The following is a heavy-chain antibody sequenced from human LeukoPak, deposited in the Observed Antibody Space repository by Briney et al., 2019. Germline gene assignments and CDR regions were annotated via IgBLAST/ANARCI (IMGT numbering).Heavy chain of an antibody. Sequence: ASVTVSCKASGYTFTDYYMHWVRQAPGQGLEWMGWINPNSGGTNYAQKFQGWVTMTRDTSISTAYMELSRLRSDDTAVYYCARGYCSGGSCYSFYDYWGQGTLVTVSS. CDR3: ARGYCSGGSCYSFYDY. D-gene: IGHD2-15*01. V-gene: IGHV1-2*04. CDR2: INPNSGGT. J-gene: IGHJ4*02. CDR1: GYTFTDYY.